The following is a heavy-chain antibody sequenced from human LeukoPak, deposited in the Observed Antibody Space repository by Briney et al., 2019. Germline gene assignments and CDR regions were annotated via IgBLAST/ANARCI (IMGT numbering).Heavy chain of an antibody. Sequence: GASVKVSCKASGGTFSNYAISWVRQAPGQGLEWMGGIIPIFATPNYAQKFQGRVTITADESTSTAYMELSSLKSDDTAIYYCARGVGRYDILTGRLDYWGQGTLVTVSS. V-gene: IGHV1-69*13. CDR2: IIPIFATP. J-gene: IGHJ4*02. D-gene: IGHD3-9*01. CDR3: ARGVGRYDILTGRLDY. CDR1: GGTFSNYA.